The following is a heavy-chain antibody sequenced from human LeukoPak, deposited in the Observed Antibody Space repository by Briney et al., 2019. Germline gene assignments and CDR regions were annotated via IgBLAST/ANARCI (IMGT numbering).Heavy chain of an antibody. CDR2: IRGSGGST. Sequence: GGSLRLSCAASGFTFSSYAMSWVRQAPGKGLEWVSVIRGSGGSTYCADSVKGRFTISRDNSKNTLYLQMNSLRAEDTAVYYCAKAAAYYYGSGSYTGYWGQGSPLTVSS. D-gene: IGHD3-10*01. CDR3: AKAAAYYYGSGSYTGY. V-gene: IGHV3-23*01. CDR1: GFTFSSYA. J-gene: IGHJ1*01.